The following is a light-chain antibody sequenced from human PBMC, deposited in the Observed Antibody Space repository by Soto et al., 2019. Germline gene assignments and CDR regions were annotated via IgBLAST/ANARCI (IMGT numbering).Light chain of an antibody. Sequence: EIVLTQSPGTLYLSPGERATLSCRASQSVSSSYLAWYQQKPGQAPRLLIYGASSRATGIPDRFSGSGSGTDFTLTSSRLEPEDFAVYYCQQYGSSITFGQGTRLEIK. CDR1: QSVSSSY. J-gene: IGKJ5*01. V-gene: IGKV3-20*01. CDR2: GAS. CDR3: QQYGSSIT.